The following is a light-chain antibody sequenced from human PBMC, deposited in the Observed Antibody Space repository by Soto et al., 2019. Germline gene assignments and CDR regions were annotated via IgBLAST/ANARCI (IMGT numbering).Light chain of an antibody. CDR2: EVA. Sequence: QSALTQTASVSGSPGQSITMSCTGTSSDVGGYNFVSWYQQHPGKAPKLIVHEVANRLSGVSGRFSGSKSGNTAFLTISGLQAEDEAVYYCCSHSSSSTWMFGGGTKVTVL. CDR3: CSHSSSSTWM. V-gene: IGLV2-14*03. CDR1: SSDVGGYNF. J-gene: IGLJ3*02.